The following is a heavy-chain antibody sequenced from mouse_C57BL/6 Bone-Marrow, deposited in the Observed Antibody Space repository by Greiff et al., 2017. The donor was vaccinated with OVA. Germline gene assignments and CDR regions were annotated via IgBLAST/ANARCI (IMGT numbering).Heavy chain of an antibody. CDR1: GYTFTDYE. D-gene: IGHD1-1*01. CDR2: IDPETGGT. Sequence: QVQLKESGAELVRPGASVTLSCKASGYTFTDYEMHWVKQTPVHGLEWIGAIDPETGGTAYNQKFKGKAILTADKSSSTAYMELRSLTSEDSAVYYCTRSLTTVVDHYYAMDYWGQGTSVTVSS. CDR3: TRSLTTVVDHYYAMDY. V-gene: IGHV1-15*01. J-gene: IGHJ4*01.